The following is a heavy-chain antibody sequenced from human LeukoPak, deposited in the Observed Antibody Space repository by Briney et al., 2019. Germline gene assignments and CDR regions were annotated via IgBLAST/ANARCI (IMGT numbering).Heavy chain of an antibody. CDR1: GFTLSSND. Sequence: GGSLRLSCAASGFTLSSNDMHWDRQATGKGLEWVSVIGTAGDTYYSGSVKGRFTISRDNSKNTLYLQMNSLRAEDTAVYYCARTIAARAGDFDYWGQGTLVTVSS. D-gene: IGHD6-6*01. V-gene: IGHV3-13*01. J-gene: IGHJ4*02. CDR2: IGTAGDT. CDR3: ARTIAARAGDFDY.